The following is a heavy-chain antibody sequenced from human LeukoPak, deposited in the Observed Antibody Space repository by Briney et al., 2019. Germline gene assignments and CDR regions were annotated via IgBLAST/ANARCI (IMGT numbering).Heavy chain of an antibody. J-gene: IGHJ4*02. Sequence: LGESLKISCKGSGYSFTNYWIGWVRQMPGKGLEWMGIIYPGDSDTRYSPSSQGQVTISADKSFSSAYLQWSSLTASDTAMYYCARACAYQDCFDYWGQGTLVTVSS. CDR3: ARACAYQDCFDY. D-gene: IGHD3-16*01. V-gene: IGHV5-51*01. CDR2: IYPGDSDT. CDR1: GYSFTNYW.